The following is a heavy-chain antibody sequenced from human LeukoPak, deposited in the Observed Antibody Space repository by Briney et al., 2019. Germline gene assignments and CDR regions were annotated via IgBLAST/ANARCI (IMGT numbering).Heavy chain of an antibody. CDR3: ARSTGGSDSSGGGY. CDR1: GYTFTSYY. Sequence: ASVKVSCKASGYTFTSYYMHWGRQAPGQGLEWMGIINPSGGSTSYAQKFQGRVTMTRHMSTGTVYMELSSLRSEDTAVYYCARSTGGSDSSGGGYWGQGTLVTVSS. CDR2: INPSGGST. J-gene: IGHJ4*02. D-gene: IGHD2-8*02. V-gene: IGHV1-46*01.